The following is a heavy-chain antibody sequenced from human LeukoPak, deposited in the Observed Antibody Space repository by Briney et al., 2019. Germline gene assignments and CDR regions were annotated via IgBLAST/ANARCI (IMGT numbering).Heavy chain of an antibody. J-gene: IGHJ4*02. CDR3: ARVKPWDGYNPYYLDY. Sequence: ASVKVSCKASGYTFTSYDTNWVRQAPGQGLEWMGWMNPNSGNTGYAQKFQGRVTITRNSSISTAYMELSSLRSEDTAVYYCARVKPWDGYNPYYLDYWGQGTLVTVSS. D-gene: IGHD5-24*01. CDR1: GYTFTSYD. V-gene: IGHV1-8*03. CDR2: MNPNSGNT.